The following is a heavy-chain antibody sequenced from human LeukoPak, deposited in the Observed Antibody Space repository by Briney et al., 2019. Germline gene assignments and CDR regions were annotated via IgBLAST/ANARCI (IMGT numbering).Heavy chain of an antibody. CDR2: ISTDGSST. Sequence: GGSLRLSCAASGFTSSDYWMHWVRQAPGKGLVWVSHISTDGSSTTYADSVRGRFIISGDNARNTLYLQMNSLRVGDTAVYYCATSPIFSNDWGQGTLVIVSS. V-gene: IGHV3-74*01. D-gene: IGHD3-3*01. J-gene: IGHJ4*02. CDR3: ATSPIFSND. CDR1: GFTSSDYW.